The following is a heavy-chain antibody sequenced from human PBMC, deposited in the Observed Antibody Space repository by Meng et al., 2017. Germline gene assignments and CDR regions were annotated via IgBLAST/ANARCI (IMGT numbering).Heavy chain of an antibody. CDR1: GFTFSSYA. Sequence: GESLKISCAASGFTFSSYAMHWVRQAPGKGLEWGAVISYDGSNKYYADSVKGRFTISRDNSKNTLYLQMNSLRAEDTAVYYCARDPYYYGSGSLDYWGQGTLVTVSS. V-gene: IGHV3-30*04. J-gene: IGHJ4*02. D-gene: IGHD3-10*01. CDR3: ARDPYYYGSGSLDY. CDR2: ISYDGSNK.